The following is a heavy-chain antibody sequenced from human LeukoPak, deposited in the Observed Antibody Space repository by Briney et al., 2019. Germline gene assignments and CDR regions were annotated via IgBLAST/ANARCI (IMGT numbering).Heavy chain of an antibody. CDR2: ISGSGGST. D-gene: IGHD4-11*01. V-gene: IGHV3-23*01. CDR1: GFTFSSYA. Sequence: GGSLRLSCAASGFTFSSYAMSWVRQAPGKGLEWVSAISGSGGSTYYADSVKGRFTISRDNSKNTLYLQMNSLRAEDTAVYYCAKRPMRDSNYDLDYWGQGTLVTVSS. CDR3: AKRPMRDSNYDLDY. J-gene: IGHJ4*02.